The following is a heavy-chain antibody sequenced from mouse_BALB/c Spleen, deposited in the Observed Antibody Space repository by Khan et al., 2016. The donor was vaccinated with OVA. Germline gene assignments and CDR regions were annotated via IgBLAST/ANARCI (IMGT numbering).Heavy chain of an antibody. Sequence: QIQLVQSGPELKKPGETVKISCKASGYTFTNYGMNWVKQAPGKGLKWMGWINTYTGEPTYADDFKGRFAFSLETSASTAYLQINNLKNEDTARYFCARVGYNGTMDYWGQGTSVTGSS. V-gene: IGHV9-3-1*01. CDR1: GYTFTNYG. CDR2: INTYTGEP. J-gene: IGHJ4*01. CDR3: ARVGYNGTMDY. D-gene: IGHD2-14*01.